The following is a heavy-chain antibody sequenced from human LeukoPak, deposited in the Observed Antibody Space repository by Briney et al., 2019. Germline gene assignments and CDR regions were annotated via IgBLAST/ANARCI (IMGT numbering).Heavy chain of an antibody. D-gene: IGHD1-26*01. CDR2: ISYDGSNK. CDR3: ARDGPIVGATTCLGY. V-gene: IGHV3-30-3*01. CDR1: GFTFSSYA. J-gene: IGHJ4*02. Sequence: GGSLRLSCAASGFTFSSYAMHWVRQAPGKGLEWVAVISYDGSNKYYADSVKGRFTISRDNSKNTLYLQMNSLRSEDTAVYYCARDGPIVGATTCLGYWGQGTLVTVSS.